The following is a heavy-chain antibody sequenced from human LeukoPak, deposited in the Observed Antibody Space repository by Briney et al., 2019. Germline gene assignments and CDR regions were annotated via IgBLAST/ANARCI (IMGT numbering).Heavy chain of an antibody. CDR3: ARESAVSKDAFDI. D-gene: IGHD6-19*01. V-gene: IGHV3-30*02. CDR2: IRYDGSNK. J-gene: IGHJ3*02. Sequence: GGSLRLSCAASGFTFSSYGMHWVRQAPGKGLEWVAFIRYDGSNKYYADSVKGRFTISRDNAKNSLYLQMNSLRAEDTAVYYCARESAVSKDAFDIWGQGTMVTVSS. CDR1: GFTFSSYG.